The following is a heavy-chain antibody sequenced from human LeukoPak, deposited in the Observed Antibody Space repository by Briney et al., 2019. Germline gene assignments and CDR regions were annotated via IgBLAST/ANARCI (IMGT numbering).Heavy chain of an antibody. V-gene: IGHV3-53*01. J-gene: IGHJ4*02. CDR1: GFNVGNNY. Sequence: GSLRLSCAASGFNVGNNYMSWVRQAPGKGLEWVSVIYRGGRAYYADSVKGRITISRDNSKNTLYLQMNSLRVEDTAVYYCARDGGAPAGNWGQGTLVTVSS. CDR3: ARDGGAPAGN. CDR2: IYRGGRA. D-gene: IGHD6-13*01.